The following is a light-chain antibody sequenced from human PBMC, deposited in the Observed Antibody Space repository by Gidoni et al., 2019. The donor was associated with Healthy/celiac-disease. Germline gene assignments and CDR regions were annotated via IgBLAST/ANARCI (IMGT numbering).Light chain of an antibody. Sequence: EIVLTQSPATLSLSPGDRATLSCRASQSVSSYLAWYQPKPGQAPRLRIYDAANRATGIPARFSGSGSGTDFTLTISSLEPEDFAVYYCQQRSNWPPIFTFGPGTKVDIK. CDR2: DAA. CDR1: QSVSSY. CDR3: QQRSNWPPIFT. J-gene: IGKJ3*01. V-gene: IGKV3-11*01.